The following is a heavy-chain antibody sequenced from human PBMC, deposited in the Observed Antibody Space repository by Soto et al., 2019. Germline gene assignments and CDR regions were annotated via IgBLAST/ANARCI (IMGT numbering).Heavy chain of an antibody. CDR3: ARAKKYSGSWTNYYYYGMDV. CDR1: GYTFTSYG. J-gene: IGHJ6*02. D-gene: IGHD6-13*01. V-gene: IGHV1-18*01. CDR2: ISAYNGNT. Sequence: ASVKVSCKASGYTFTSYGISWVRQAPGQGLEWMGWISAYNGNTNYAQKLQGRVTMTTDTSTSTAYMELRSLRSDDTAVYYCARAKKYSGSWTNYYYYGMDVWGQGTTVTVSS.